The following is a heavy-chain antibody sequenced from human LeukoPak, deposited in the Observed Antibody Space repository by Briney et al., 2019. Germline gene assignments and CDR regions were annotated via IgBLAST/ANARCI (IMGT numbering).Heavy chain of an antibody. Sequence: ASVKVSCKASGYTFTSYDINWVRQATGQGLEWMGWMNPNSGNTGYAQKFQGRVTMTRDTSISTAYMELSRLRSDDTAVYYCARDRRSPNYYYYYMDVWGKGTTVTVSS. J-gene: IGHJ6*03. CDR3: ARDRRSPNYYYYYMDV. CDR2: MNPNSGNT. V-gene: IGHV1-8*01. CDR1: GYTFTSYD.